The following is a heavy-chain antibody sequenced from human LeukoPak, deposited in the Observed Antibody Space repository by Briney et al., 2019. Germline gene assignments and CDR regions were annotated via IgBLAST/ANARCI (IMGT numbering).Heavy chain of an antibody. D-gene: IGHD2-2*01. Sequence: PGGSLRLSCAASGFTFDDYGMSWVRQAPGKGLEWVSGINWNGGSTGYADSVKGRFTISRDNAKNSLYPQMNSLRAEDTALYYCASQYCSSTSCAPWGQGTLVTVSS. J-gene: IGHJ1*01. CDR2: INWNGGST. V-gene: IGHV3-20*04. CDR1: GFTFDDYG. CDR3: ASQYCSSTSCAP.